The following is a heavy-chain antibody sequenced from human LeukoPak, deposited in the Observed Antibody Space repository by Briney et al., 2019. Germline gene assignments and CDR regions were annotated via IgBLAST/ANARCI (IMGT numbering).Heavy chain of an antibody. J-gene: IGHJ3*02. V-gene: IGHV5-51*01. CDR1: GYSFTSYW. D-gene: IGHD5-18*01. Sequence: GESLKISCRGSGYSFTSYWIGWVRQMPGKGLEWMGIIYPGDSDTRYSPSFQGQVTISADKSISTAYLQWSSLKASDTAMYYCAKRYSLALGAFDIWGQGTMVTVSS. CDR2: IYPGDSDT. CDR3: AKRYSLALGAFDI.